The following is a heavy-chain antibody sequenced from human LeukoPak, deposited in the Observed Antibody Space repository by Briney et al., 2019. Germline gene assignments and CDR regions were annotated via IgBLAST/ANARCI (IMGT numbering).Heavy chain of an antibody. D-gene: IGHD5-24*01. CDR1: GFTFSSYN. CDR3: ATKMHGPFDH. Sequence: GGPLRLSCAASGFTFSSYNLYWVRQAPGKGLEWVSSSVTSGSTYYADSVRGRFTISRDNAKSSLYLQMSSLSVEDTAVYYCATKMHGPFDHWGQGTLVTVSS. J-gene: IGHJ4*02. V-gene: IGHV3-21*01. CDR2: SVTSGST.